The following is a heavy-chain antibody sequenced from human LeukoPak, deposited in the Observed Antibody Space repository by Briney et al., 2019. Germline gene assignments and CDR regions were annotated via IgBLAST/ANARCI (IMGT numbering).Heavy chain of an antibody. Sequence: GGSLRLSCAASGFTLSDYYMSWIRQAPGKGLEWVSYISSSSSYTNYADSVKGRFTISRDNAKNSLYLQMNSLRAEDTAVYYCAREVAAAGALDYWGQGTLVTVSS. CDR3: AREVAAAGALDY. D-gene: IGHD6-13*01. V-gene: IGHV3-11*06. CDR2: ISSSSSYT. CDR1: GFTLSDYY. J-gene: IGHJ4*02.